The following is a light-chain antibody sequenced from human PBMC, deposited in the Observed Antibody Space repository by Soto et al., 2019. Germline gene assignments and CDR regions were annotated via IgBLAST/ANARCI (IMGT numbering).Light chain of an antibody. CDR1: QSVSSSY. J-gene: IGKJ3*01. Sequence: EIRFRRSPYPPTLSSGGRGNLSCRARQSVSSSYLAWYQQKPGQAPRLLIYGASSRATGIPDRFSGSGSGTDFTLTISRLEPEDFAVYYCQQYGSSPPFTFGPGTKVDIK. CDR3: QQYGSSPPFT. V-gene: IGKV3-20*01. CDR2: GAS.